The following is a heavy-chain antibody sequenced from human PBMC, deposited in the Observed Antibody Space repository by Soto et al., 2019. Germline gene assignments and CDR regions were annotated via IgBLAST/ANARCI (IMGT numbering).Heavy chain of an antibody. J-gene: IGHJ6*02. CDR1: GGSFSGYY. CDR3: ARTEYSYYYGMDV. Sequence: SETLSLTCAVYGGSFSGYYWSWIRQPPGKGLEWIGEINHSGSTNYNPSLKSRVAISVDTSKNQFSLKLSSVTAADTAVYYCARTEYSYYYGMDVWGQGTTVTVSS. V-gene: IGHV4-34*01. CDR2: INHSGST. D-gene: IGHD6-6*01.